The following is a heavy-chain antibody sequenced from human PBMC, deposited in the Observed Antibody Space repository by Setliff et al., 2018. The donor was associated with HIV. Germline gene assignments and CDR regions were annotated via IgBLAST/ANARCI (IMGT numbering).Heavy chain of an antibody. CDR3: ARSHNSGWRHFDF. D-gene: IGHD6-19*01. CDR2: VHQSGNT. Sequence: SETLSLTCAVNGESFSDYYWAWIRQPPGKGLEWIGEVHQSGNTRYNPPLKSRVTISVDSSKNQFSLRVNSVSAADTAVHYCARSHNSGWRHFDFWGQGTLVTVSS. J-gene: IGHJ4*02. V-gene: IGHV4-34*01. CDR1: GESFSDYY.